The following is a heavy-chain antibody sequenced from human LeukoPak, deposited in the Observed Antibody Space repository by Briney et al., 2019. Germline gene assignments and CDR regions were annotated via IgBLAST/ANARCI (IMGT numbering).Heavy chain of an antibody. V-gene: IGHV3-7*03. CDR3: TTDTWYSAGH. CDR2: IKKDGSEK. D-gene: IGHD2-15*01. Sequence: VGSLRLSCTASGFIFSGSWMAWIRQAPGKGLEWVAIIKKDGSEKYYVDSMKGRFTISRDNAKNSLFMQMNSLRAEDTAIYYCTTDTWYSAGHWGQGTLVTVSS. J-gene: IGHJ4*02. CDR1: GFIFSGSW.